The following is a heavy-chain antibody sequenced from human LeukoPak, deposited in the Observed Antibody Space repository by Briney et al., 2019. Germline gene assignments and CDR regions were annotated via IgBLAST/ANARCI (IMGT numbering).Heavy chain of an antibody. CDR2: ISYDGSNK. D-gene: IGHD5-18*01. Sequence: GGSLRLSCAASGFTFSSYAMHWVRQAPGKGLEWVAVISYDGSNKYYADSVKGRFTISRDNSKNTLYLQVNSLRAEDTAVYYCARVGYSYGYKWGQGTLVTVSS. V-gene: IGHV3-30-3*01. CDR1: GFTFSSYA. CDR3: ARVGYSYGYK. J-gene: IGHJ4*02.